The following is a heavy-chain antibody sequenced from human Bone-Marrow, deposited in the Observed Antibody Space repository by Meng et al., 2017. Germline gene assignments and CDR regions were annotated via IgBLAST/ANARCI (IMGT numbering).Heavy chain of an antibody. D-gene: IGHD1-26*01. CDR2: ISTNGGST. CDR1: GFTFSSYA. V-gene: IGHV3-23*01. J-gene: IGHJ4*02. Sequence: GESLKISCAASGFTFSSYAMSWVRQAPGRGLEWVSGISTNGGSTYYADSVKGRFTISRDNSKNTLSLQMNSLRADDTAVYYCAKVSTGSYYGYYFDYWGQGTLVTSPQ. CDR3: AKVSTGSYYGYYFDY.